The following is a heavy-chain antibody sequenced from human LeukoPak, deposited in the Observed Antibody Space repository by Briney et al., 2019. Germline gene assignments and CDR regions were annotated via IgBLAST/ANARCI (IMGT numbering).Heavy chain of an antibody. J-gene: IGHJ4*02. Sequence: ASVKVSCRASGYTFTSYYMHWVRQAPGQGLEWMGIINPSGGSTSYAQKFQGRVTMTRDMSTSTVYMELSSLRSEDTAVYYCARDRGRSPPNLLFDYWGQGTLVTVSS. D-gene: IGHD6-6*01. CDR3: ARDRGRSPPNLLFDY. V-gene: IGHV1-46*01. CDR1: GYTFTSYY. CDR2: INPSGGST.